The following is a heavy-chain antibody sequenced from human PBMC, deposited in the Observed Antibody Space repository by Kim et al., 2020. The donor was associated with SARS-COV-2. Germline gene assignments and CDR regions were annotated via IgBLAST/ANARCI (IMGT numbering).Heavy chain of an antibody. CDR1: GGSVTSSNYY. V-gene: IGHV4-39*01. Sequence: SETLSLTCTVSGGSVTSSNYYWGWIRQPPGKGLEWIGSIYYSGSTYYNPSLKSRVTISVDTSKNQFSLKLSSVTAADTATYYCARQRAGTTFWLDYWGQGTLVTFSS. J-gene: IGHJ4*02. D-gene: IGHD1-7*01. CDR3: ARQRAGTTFWLDY. CDR2: IYYSGST.